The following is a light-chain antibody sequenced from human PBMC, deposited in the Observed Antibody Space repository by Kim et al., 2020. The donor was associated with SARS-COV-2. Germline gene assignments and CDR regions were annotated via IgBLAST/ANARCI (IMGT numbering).Light chain of an antibody. J-gene: IGKJ1*01. Sequence: SPGDRATLSCRASQSVSSMYLAWYQQKPGQAPRLLIYGASSRATGIPDRCSGSGSGTDFTLTISRLEPEDCAVYYCQQYENSPWTFGQGTKVDIK. CDR3: QQYENSPWT. CDR1: QSVSSMY. V-gene: IGKV3-20*01. CDR2: GAS.